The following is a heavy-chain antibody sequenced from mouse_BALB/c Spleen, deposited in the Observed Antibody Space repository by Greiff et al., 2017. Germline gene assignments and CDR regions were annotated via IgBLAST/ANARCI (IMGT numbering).Heavy chain of an antibody. CDR1: GFTFSSYT. V-gene: IGHV5-6-4*01. CDR3: TRDTTTATNWYFDV. Sequence: VQLKESGGGLVKPGGSLKLSCAASGFTFSSYTMSWVRQTPEKRLEWVATISSGGSYTYYPDSVKGRFTISRDNAKNTLYLQMSSLKSEDTAMYYCTRDTTTATNWYFDVWGAGTTVTVSS. D-gene: IGHD1-2*01. J-gene: IGHJ1*01. CDR2: ISSGGSYT.